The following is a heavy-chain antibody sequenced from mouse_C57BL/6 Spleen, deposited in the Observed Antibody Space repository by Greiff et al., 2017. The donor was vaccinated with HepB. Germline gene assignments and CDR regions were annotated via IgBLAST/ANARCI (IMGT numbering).Heavy chain of an antibody. CDR1: GFSFNTYA. CDR2: IRSKSNNYAT. V-gene: IGHV10-1*01. Sequence: EVMLVESGGGLVQPKGSLKLSCAASGFSFNTYAMNWVRQAPGKGLEWVARIRSKSNNYATYYADSVKDRFTISRDDSESMLYLQMNNLKTEDTAMYYCVRHRSNGDYAMDYWGQGTSVTVSS. CDR3: VRHRSNGDYAMDY. J-gene: IGHJ4*01. D-gene: IGHD2-5*01.